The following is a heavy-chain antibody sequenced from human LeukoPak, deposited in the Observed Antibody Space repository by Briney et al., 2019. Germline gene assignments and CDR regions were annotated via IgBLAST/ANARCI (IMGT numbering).Heavy chain of an antibody. CDR2: IYPGDSDT. D-gene: IGHD3-16*01. J-gene: IGHJ4*02. Sequence: GESLKISCKAFGYSFTGYWIGWVHQTPGKGLEWVGIIYPGDSDTRYSHSFEGQVTISADKSIGTAFLQWRSLKASDSAIYYCAKNTGEGNYFDHWGQGSLGTVSS. CDR3: AKNTGEGNYFDH. CDR1: GYSFTGYW. V-gene: IGHV5-51*07.